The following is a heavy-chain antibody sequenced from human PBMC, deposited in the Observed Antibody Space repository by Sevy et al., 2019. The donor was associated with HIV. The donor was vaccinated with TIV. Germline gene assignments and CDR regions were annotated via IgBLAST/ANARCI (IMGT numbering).Heavy chain of an antibody. J-gene: IGHJ4*02. V-gene: IGHV3-43*01. CDR3: AKDSSSTRIFDY. CDR1: GFTFDAYT. D-gene: IGHD6-13*01. Sequence: LSLTCAASGFTFDAYTMHWVRQAPGKGLAWVSLNSWDGGSTYYADSVKGRFTISRDNSKNSLYLQMNSLRTEDTALYYCAKDSSSTRIFDYWGQGTLVTVSS. CDR2: NSWDGGST.